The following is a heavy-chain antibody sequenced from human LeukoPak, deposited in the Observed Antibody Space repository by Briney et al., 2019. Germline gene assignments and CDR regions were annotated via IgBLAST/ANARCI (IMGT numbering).Heavy chain of an antibody. J-gene: IGHJ4*02. CDR2: ISGGGSST. CDR1: GFTFDSYA. D-gene: IGHD1-26*01. Sequence: GGSLRLSCAASGFTFDSYAVSWVRQAPGRGLEWVSSISGGGSSTYYADSVKGRFTISRDNSKNTLYLQMDNLRIEDTAEYYCAKGDSARSGSYYGDCWGQGTLVTVSS. V-gene: IGHV3-23*01. CDR3: AKGDSARSGSYYGDC.